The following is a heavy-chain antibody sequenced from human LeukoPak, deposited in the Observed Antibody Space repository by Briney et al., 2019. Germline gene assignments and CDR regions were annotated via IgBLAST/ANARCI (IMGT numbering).Heavy chain of an antibody. Sequence: GGSLRLSCAASGFTFSTYWMSWARQAPGKRPEWVAYIKQDGSEKDYVDSVKGRFTISRDNAKNSLYLQMNSLRAEDTAVYYCARGRNNFDYWGQGTLVTVSS. D-gene: IGHD1-14*01. CDR2: IKQDGSEK. CDR1: GFTFSTYW. V-gene: IGHV3-7*01. CDR3: ARGRNNFDY. J-gene: IGHJ4*02.